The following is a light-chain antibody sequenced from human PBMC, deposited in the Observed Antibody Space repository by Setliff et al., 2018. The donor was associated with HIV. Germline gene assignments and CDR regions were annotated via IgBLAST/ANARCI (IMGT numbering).Light chain of an antibody. V-gene: IGLV2-18*02. Sequence: QSVLTQPPYVSGAPGQSVTISCTGSTSDIGHYNRVSWYQQPPGAAPKLILYEVSHRPSGVPDRFSGSKSDSTASLTISGLQPADEADYYCSSYTTSITCVFGTGTKSPS. CDR1: TSDIGHYNR. J-gene: IGLJ1*01. CDR2: EVS. CDR3: SSYTTSITCV.